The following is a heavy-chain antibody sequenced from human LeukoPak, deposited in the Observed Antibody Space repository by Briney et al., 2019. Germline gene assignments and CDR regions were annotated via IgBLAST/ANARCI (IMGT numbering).Heavy chain of an antibody. CDR3: ARARGYSGYDDAYYFDY. CDR2: IYYSGST. D-gene: IGHD5-12*01. CDR1: GGSISSYY. J-gene: IGHJ4*02. V-gene: IGHV4-59*01. Sequence: SSETLSLTCTVSGGSISSYYWSWIRQPPGKGLEWIGYIYYSGSTNYNPSLKSRVTISVDTSKNQFSLKLSSVTAADTAVYYCARARGYSGYDDAYYFDYWGQGTLVTVSS.